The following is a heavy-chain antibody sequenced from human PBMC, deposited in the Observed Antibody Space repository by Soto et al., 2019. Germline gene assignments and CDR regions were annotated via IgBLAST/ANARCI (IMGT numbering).Heavy chain of an antibody. CDR1: GGTFSSYA. D-gene: IGHD3-3*02. CDR2: IIPIFGTA. J-gene: IGHJ4*02. V-gene: IGHV1-69*14. Sequence: QVQLVQSGAEVKKPVSSVKVSCKASGGTFSSYAISWVRQAPGQGLEWMGGIIPIFGTANYAQKFQGRVTATADKSTSKAYMKLSRLRSEDTAVYYCARARDPCLEWLAFDYWGQGTLVTVSS. CDR3: ARARDPCLEWLAFDY.